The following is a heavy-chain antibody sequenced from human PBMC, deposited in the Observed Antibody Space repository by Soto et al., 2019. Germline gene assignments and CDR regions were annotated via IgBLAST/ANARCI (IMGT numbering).Heavy chain of an antibody. D-gene: IGHD3-10*01. Sequence: GGSLRLSCAASGFTFSSYSMNWVRQAPGKGLEWVSYISSSSSTIYYADSVKGRFTISRDNAKNSLYLQMNSLRAEDTAVYYCARGDAMVRGVIPRENIFDYWGQGTLVTVSS. CDR2: ISSSSSTI. CDR3: ARGDAMVRGVIPRENIFDY. J-gene: IGHJ4*02. CDR1: GFTFSSYS. V-gene: IGHV3-48*01.